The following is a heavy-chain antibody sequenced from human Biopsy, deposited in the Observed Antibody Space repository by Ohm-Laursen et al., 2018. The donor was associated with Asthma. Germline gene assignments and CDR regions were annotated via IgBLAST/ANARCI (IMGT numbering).Heavy chain of an antibody. Sequence: TLSLTCTVSGVSIRSYYWTWIRQPPGKGLEWIGNIHYSGSTYSNPSLKSRVTISVDTSKKQISLRLSSVIAADTAVYYCAGFCSGGNCPDHWGQGNLVTVSS. CDR3: AGFCSGGNCPDH. J-gene: IGHJ4*02. D-gene: IGHD2-15*01. CDR1: GVSIRSYY. V-gene: IGHV4-59*01. CDR2: IHYSGST.